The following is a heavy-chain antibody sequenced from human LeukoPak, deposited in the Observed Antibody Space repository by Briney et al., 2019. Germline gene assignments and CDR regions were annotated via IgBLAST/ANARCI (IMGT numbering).Heavy chain of an antibody. J-gene: IGHJ4*02. CDR2: IYHSGST. Sequence: SETLSLTCAVSGYSISSGYFWGWIRPSPGKGLEWIGRIYHSGSTYYNPSLKSRVTISVDTSKNQFSLKLSSVTAADTAVYYCTGKYYYDSSGYYYVDYWGQGTLVTVSS. D-gene: IGHD3-22*01. V-gene: IGHV4-38-2*01. CDR1: GYSISSGYF. CDR3: TGKYYYDSSGYYYVDY.